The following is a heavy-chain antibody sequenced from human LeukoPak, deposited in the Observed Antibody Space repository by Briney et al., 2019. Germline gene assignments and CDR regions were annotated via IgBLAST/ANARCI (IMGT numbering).Heavy chain of an antibody. Sequence: GGSLRLSFPASGFSFSSYCMNWVRQAPGKGREGVAIIREDGSETYYVDSVKGRFTISRDNAKNSLYLQMNSPRVEDTAVYYFAKAGGDIKYRHFDFWGQGTLVSVSS. V-gene: IGHV3-7*01. D-gene: IGHD2-2*01. CDR2: IREDGSET. CDR1: GFSFSSYC. J-gene: IGHJ4*02. CDR3: AKAGGDIKYRHFDF.